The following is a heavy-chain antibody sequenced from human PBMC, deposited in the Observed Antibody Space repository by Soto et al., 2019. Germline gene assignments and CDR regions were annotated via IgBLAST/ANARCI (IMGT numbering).Heavy chain of an antibody. Sequence: ASVKVSCKASGYTFTSYAMHWVRQAPGQRLEWMGWINAGNGNTKYSQKFQGRVTITRDTSASTAYMELSSLRSEDTAVYYCARELNTIFGVVTGAYYYYYMDVWGKGTTVTVSS. CDR2: INAGNGNT. CDR1: GYTFTSYA. D-gene: IGHD3-3*01. CDR3: ARELNTIFGVVTGAYYYYYMDV. V-gene: IGHV1-3*01. J-gene: IGHJ6*03.